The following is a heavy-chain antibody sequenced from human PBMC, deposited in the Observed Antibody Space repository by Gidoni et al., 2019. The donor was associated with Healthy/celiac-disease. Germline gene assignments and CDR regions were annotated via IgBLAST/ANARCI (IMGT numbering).Heavy chain of an antibody. CDR3: AKDLGGGFYCSGGGCYSDY. D-gene: IGHD2-15*01. J-gene: IGHJ4*02. CDR1: GFTVNRSA. Sequence: EVQLLESGGALAQPGGSLSLSCSASGFTVNRSAMSWVRQAPGKGLVLVSAISGSGGSTYYADSVKGRFTISRDNSKNTVHLQLNSLRAEDTALYYCAKDLGGGFYCSGGGCYSDYWGQGTLVTVSS. CDR2: ISGSGGST. V-gene: IGHV3-23*01.